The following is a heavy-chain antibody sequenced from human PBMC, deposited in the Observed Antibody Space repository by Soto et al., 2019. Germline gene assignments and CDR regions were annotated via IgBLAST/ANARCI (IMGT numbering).Heavy chain of an antibody. J-gene: IGHJ5*02. V-gene: IGHV4-59*11. CDR3: ARGGYRTLAWFDP. D-gene: IGHD6-13*01. CDR1: GGSISNHY. CDR2: IYHSGTT. Sequence: QVQVQESGPGLVKPSETLSLTCTVSGGSISNHYWSWIRQSPGQGLELIANIYHSGTTNYNLSLKGRVTISIDSSKNQVSLQLNSVTAADTAVYYCARGGYRTLAWFDPWGQGTLVTVSS.